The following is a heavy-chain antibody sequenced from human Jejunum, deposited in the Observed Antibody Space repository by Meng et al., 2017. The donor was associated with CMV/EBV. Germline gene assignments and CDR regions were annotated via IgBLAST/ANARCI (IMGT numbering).Heavy chain of an antibody. CDR3: ARAGDFDWLLLVY. D-gene: IGHD3-9*01. CDR1: GFSFRTYA. V-gene: IGHV3-30*04. Sequence: AAGFSFRTYAMHWVRQATGKGLKWVALITYDGTNQYCADTVKGRFTNSRDNSKKTLYLQMNSLRADDTAVYYCARAGDFDWLLLVYWGQGTLVTVSS. CDR2: ITYDGTNQ. J-gene: IGHJ4*02.